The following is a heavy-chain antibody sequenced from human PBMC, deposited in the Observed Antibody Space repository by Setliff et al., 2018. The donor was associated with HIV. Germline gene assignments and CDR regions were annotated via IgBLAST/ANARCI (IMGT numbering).Heavy chain of an antibody. J-gene: IGHJ4*02. Sequence: SETLSLTCAVYGGSFSGYYWSWIRQPPGKGLEWIGEINHSGRTTYNPSLKSRVTISVDTSKNQLSLKLTSVTAADTAVYYCARDLPPYYWGQGTLVTVSS. V-gene: IGHV4-34*01. CDR3: ARDLPPYY. CDR2: INHSGRT. CDR1: GGSFSGYY.